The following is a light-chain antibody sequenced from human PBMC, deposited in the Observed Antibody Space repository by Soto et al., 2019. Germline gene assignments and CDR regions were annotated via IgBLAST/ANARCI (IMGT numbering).Light chain of an antibody. V-gene: IGKV3-11*01. CDR2: DAY. Sequence: EVVLTQSPVTLSLSPGERATLSCRASQSFRGLLAWYQQKPGQAPRLLIYDAYNRATGIPPRFSGSGSGTDFTLTISSLETEDSAVYCCQQRHMWPITFGQGTRLEIK. CDR1: QSFRGL. J-gene: IGKJ5*01. CDR3: QQRHMWPIT.